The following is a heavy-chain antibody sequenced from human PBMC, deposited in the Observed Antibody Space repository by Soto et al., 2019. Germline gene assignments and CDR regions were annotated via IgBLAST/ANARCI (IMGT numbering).Heavy chain of an antibody. J-gene: IGHJ6*02. D-gene: IGHD4-4*01. CDR1: GFTFISYA. CDR2: ISYDGSNK. V-gene: IGHV3-30-3*01. CDR3: ARAXYSEGGYYGMDV. Sequence: QVQLVESGGGVVQPGRSLRLSCAVSGFTFISYAMHWVRQAPGKGLEWVAVISYDGSNKYYADSVKGRFTISRDNSKITLYLQVNSLRAEDTAVYYCARAXYSEGGYYGMDVWGQGTTVTVSS.